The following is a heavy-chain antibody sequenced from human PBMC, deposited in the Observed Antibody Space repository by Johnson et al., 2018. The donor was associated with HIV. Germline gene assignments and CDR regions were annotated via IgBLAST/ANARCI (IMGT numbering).Heavy chain of an antibody. D-gene: IGHD2-21*01. CDR2: ISYDGSNK. Sequence: QVQLVESGGGVVQPGRSLRLSCAASGFTFSSYAMHWVRQAPGKGLEWVAVISYDGSNKYYADSVKGRFTISRDISKNTLYLQMNSLRTEDTAVYYCARVTRDCGGDCYVDAFYIWGQGTMVTVSS. J-gene: IGHJ3*02. CDR1: GFTFSSYA. CDR3: ARVTRDCGGDCYVDAFYI. V-gene: IGHV3-30*04.